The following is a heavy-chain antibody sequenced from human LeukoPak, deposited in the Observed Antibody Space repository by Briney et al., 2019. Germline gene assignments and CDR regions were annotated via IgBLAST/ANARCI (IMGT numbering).Heavy chain of an antibody. J-gene: IGHJ4*02. CDR1: GGSISSYY. Sequence: PSETLSLTCTVSGGSISSYYWSWIRQPPGKGLEWIGYIYYSGSTNYNPSLKSRVTISVDTSKNQFSLKLSSVTAADTAVYYCARDRTAYCGGDCPGIDYWGQGTLVTVSS. CDR3: ARDRTAYCGGDCPGIDY. CDR2: IYYSGST. D-gene: IGHD2-21*02. V-gene: IGHV4-59*01.